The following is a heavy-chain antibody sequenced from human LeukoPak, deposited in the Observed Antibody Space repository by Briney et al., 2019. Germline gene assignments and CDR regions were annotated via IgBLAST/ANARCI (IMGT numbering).Heavy chain of an antibody. Sequence: PGGSLRLSCAASGFTFSSYSMNWVRQAPGKGLEWVSSISSSSSYIYYAGSVKGRFTISRDNAKNSLYLQMNSLRAEDTAVYYCARTLVPAAMSNNWFDPWGQGTLVTVS. CDR1: GFTFSSYS. J-gene: IGHJ5*02. V-gene: IGHV3-21*01. D-gene: IGHD2-2*01. CDR2: ISSSSSYI. CDR3: ARTLVPAAMSNNWFDP.